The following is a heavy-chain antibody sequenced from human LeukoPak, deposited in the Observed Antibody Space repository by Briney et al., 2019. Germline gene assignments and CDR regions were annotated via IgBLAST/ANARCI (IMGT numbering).Heavy chain of an antibody. V-gene: IGHV1-46*01. CDR3: ARSYGSGSLYYYYYMDV. CDR2: INPRGGST. D-gene: IGHD3-10*01. CDR1: GYTFTGYY. J-gene: IGHJ6*03. Sequence: ASVKVSCKASGYTFTGYYMHWVRQAPGQGLEWMGIINPRGGSTSYPQKFQGRVTITRNTSISTAYMELSSLRSEDTAVYYCARSYGSGSLYYYYYMDVWGKGTTVTVSS.